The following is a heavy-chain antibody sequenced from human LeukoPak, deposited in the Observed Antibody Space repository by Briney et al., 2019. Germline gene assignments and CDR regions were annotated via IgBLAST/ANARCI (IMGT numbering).Heavy chain of an antibody. J-gene: IGHJ4*02. CDR1: GFTFSSYA. D-gene: IGHD3-3*01. Sequence: PGGSLRLSCAASGFTFSSYAMSWVRQAPGKGLEWVSAISGSGGSTYYADSVKGRFTISRDNSKNTLYLQMNSLRAEDTAVYYCATDRRITIFGVAPHQPPFDYWGQGTLVTVSS. CDR3: ATDRRITIFGVAPHQPPFDY. V-gene: IGHV3-23*01. CDR2: ISGSGGST.